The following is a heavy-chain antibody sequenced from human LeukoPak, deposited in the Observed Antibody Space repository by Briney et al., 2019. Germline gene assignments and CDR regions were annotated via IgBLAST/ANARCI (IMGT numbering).Heavy chain of an antibody. D-gene: IGHD2-2*01. J-gene: IGHJ6*02. Sequence: GGSLRLSCAASGFTFSSYWMHWVRQAPGKGLVWVSRINSDGSSTSYADSVKGRFTISRDNAKNTLYLQMNSLRAEDTAVYYCASGYCSSTSCPYYYYYGMDVWGQGTTVTVSS. CDR1: GFTFSSYW. V-gene: IGHV3-74*01. CDR2: INSDGSST. CDR3: ASGYCSSTSCPYYYYYGMDV.